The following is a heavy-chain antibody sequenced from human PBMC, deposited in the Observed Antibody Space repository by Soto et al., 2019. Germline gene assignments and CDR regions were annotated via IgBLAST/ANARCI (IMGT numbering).Heavy chain of an antibody. CDR2: IYYSGST. V-gene: IGHV4-59*01. CDR1: GGSISSYQ. Sequence: QVQLQESGPGLVKPSETLSLSCTVSGGSISSYQWSWIRQPPGKGLEWIGYIYYSGSTNYNPSLKSRVPISVDTSKNQFSLKLNSVTAADTAVYYCAKGSAATYYYYGMDVWGQGTTVTVSS. D-gene: IGHD6-13*01. J-gene: IGHJ6*02. CDR3: AKGSAATYYYYGMDV.